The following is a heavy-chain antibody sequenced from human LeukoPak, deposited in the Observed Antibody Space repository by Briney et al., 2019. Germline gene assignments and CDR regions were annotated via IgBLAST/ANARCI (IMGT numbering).Heavy chain of an antibody. J-gene: IGHJ4*02. V-gene: IGHV3-7*01. Sequence: GGSLRLSCVVSGFTFSSYWMSWVRQAPGKGLEWVANIKQDGSEKYYVDSVKGRFTMSRDNAKNSLYLQMNSLGAEDTAVYYCARVQWELRGVGSYFEYWGQGALVTVSS. D-gene: IGHD1-26*01. CDR1: GFTFSSYW. CDR2: IKQDGSEK. CDR3: ARVQWELRGVGSYFEY.